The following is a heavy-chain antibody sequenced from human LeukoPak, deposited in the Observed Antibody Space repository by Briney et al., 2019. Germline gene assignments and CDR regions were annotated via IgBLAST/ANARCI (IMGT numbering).Heavy chain of an antibody. CDR1: GFTFSRYW. CDR3: ARDRAYYFDY. J-gene: IGHJ4*02. Sequence: GGSLRLSCAASGFTFSRYWMSWVRQAPGKGLEWVANIKQDGSEKYYVDSAKGRFTISRDNAKNSLYLQMNSLRAEDTAVYYCARDRAYYFDYWGQGTLVTVSS. CDR2: IKQDGSEK. V-gene: IGHV3-7*05.